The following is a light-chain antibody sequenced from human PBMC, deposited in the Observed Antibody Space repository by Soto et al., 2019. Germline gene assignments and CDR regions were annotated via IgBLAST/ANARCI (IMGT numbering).Light chain of an antibody. CDR3: SSYRSSSTLGV. CDR1: STDVGGYNY. V-gene: IGLV2-14*03. Sequence: ALTQPASVSGSPGQSITISFTGTSTDVGGYNYVSWYQQHPGKAPKLMIYDVTNRPSGVSNRFSGSKSGNTASLTISGLLADDEADYYCSSYRSSSTLGVFGTGTKVTVL. CDR2: DVT. J-gene: IGLJ1*01.